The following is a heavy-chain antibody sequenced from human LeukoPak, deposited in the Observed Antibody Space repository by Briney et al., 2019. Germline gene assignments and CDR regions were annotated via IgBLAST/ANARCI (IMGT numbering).Heavy chain of an antibody. CDR1: GGSISSYY. CDR3: ARAVRGVSLYYYGMDV. Sequence: SETLSLTCTVSGGSISSYYWSWIRQPPGKGLEWIGYIYYSGSTNYNPSLESRVTISVDTSKNQLSLKLSSVTAADTAVYHCARAVRGVSLYYYGMDVWGQGTTVTVSS. D-gene: IGHD3-10*01. CDR2: IYYSGST. J-gene: IGHJ6*02. V-gene: IGHV4-59*01.